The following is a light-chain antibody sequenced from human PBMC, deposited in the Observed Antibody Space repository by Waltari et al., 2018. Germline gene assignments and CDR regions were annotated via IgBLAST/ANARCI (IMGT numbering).Light chain of an antibody. J-gene: IGKJ4*01. CDR1: QTILYSSNNKNY. CDR3: QQYYSTPLT. V-gene: IGKV4-1*01. CDR2: WAS. Sequence: DIVMTQSPDSLTVSLGERATVNCKSSQTILYSSNNKNYLAWYQKRPGQPPKLLIYWASTRESGVHDRFSGSGSGTDFTLTISSLQAEDVAVYYCQQYYSTPLTFGGGTRVEIK.